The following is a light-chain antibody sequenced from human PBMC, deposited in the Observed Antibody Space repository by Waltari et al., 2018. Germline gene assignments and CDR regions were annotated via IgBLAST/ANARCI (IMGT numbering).Light chain of an antibody. Sequence: DIQMTQSPSTLSASVGDRVTITCRASQSISSWLAWYQQKPGKAPKLLIYKASSLESGVPSRFSGSGSGTEFTLTISSLQPYDCATYYCQQYNSYLFTFGPGTKVDIK. J-gene: IGKJ3*01. V-gene: IGKV1-5*03. CDR1: QSISSW. CDR3: QQYNSYLFT. CDR2: KAS.